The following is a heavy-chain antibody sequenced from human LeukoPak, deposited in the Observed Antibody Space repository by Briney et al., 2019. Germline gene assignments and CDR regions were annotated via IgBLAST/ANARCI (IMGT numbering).Heavy chain of an antibody. J-gene: IGHJ4*02. CDR1: GYTFVLYY. CDR2: INPNSGGT. D-gene: IGHD2-8*02. CDR3: ATGGVRTAASNFDY. Sequence: ASVKVSCKASGYTFVLYYMHWVRQAPGQGLEWLGWINPNSGGTKYALKYQGRVAMTRDTSISTAYMEVSRLGSDDTAVYYCATGGVRTAASNFDYWGQGTLVTVSS. V-gene: IGHV1-2*02.